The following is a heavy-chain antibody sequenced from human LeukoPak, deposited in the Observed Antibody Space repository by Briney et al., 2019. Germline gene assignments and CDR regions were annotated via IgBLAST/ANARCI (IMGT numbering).Heavy chain of an antibody. V-gene: IGHV3-21*01. D-gene: IGHD4-11*01. J-gene: IGHJ4*02. CDR3: ARGLYSNYDFDY. Sequence: GGSLRLSCAASGFTFSSYSMNWVRQAPGKGLEWVSSISSSSSYIYYADSVKGRFTISRDNAKNSLYLQMNSLRAEDTAVYYCARGLYSNYDFDYWGQGTLVTVSS. CDR1: GFTFSSYS. CDR2: ISSSSSYI.